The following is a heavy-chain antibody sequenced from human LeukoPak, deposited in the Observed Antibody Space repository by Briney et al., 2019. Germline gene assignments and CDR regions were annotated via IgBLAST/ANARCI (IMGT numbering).Heavy chain of an antibody. D-gene: IGHD1-26*01. V-gene: IGHV3-30*03. CDR1: GFTFSSYG. CDR2: ISYDGSNK. Sequence: GGSLRLSGAASGFTFSSYGMHWVRQAPGKGLEWVAVISYDGSNKYYADSVKGRFTISRDNSKNTLYLQMNSLRAEDTAVYYCARGYSRIVGAREGSYYGMDVWGQGTTVTVSS. CDR3: ARGYSRIVGAREGSYYGMDV. J-gene: IGHJ6*02.